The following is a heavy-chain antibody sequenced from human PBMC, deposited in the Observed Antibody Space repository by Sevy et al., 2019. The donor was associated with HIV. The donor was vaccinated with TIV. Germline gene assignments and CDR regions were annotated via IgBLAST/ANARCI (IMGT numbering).Heavy chain of an antibody. Sequence: GGSLRLSCAASGFTFSSYSMNWVRQAPGKGLEWVSSISSSSSYIYYADSVKGRFTISRDNAKNSLYLQMNSLRAEDTAVYYWARDGYYYDSSGYLHSWGQGTLVTVSS. CDR3: ARDGYYYDSSGYLHS. J-gene: IGHJ4*02. CDR2: ISSSSSYI. CDR1: GFTFSSYS. D-gene: IGHD3-22*01. V-gene: IGHV3-21*01.